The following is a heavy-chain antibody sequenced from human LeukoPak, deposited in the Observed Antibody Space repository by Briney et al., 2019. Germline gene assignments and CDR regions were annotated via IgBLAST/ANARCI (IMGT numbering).Heavy chain of an antibody. CDR2: ISSTGETM. CDR1: GFTFRNYE. CDR3: AKDADMITFGGVIVSPWGY. J-gene: IGHJ4*02. V-gene: IGHV3-48*03. D-gene: IGHD3-16*02. Sequence: GGSLRLSCAASGFTFRNYEMNWVRQAPGKGLEWISYISSTGETMYYADSVKGRFTISRDNVKNSLYLQMNSLRAEDTAVYYCAKDADMITFGGVIVSPWGYWGQGTLVTVSS.